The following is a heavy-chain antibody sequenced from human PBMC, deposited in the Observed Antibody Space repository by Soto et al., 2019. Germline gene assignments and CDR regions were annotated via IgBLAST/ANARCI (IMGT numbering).Heavy chain of an antibody. CDR1: GFTFSSYA. D-gene: IGHD2-2*01. Sequence: GGSLRLSCAASGFTFSSYAMSWVRQAPGKGLEWVSAISGSGGSTYYADSVKGRFTISRDNSKNTLYLQMNSLRAEDTAVYYCAKDSRVLRDIVVVPAAMAPDYWGQGTLVTVSS. V-gene: IGHV3-23*01. CDR3: AKDSRVLRDIVVVPAAMAPDY. CDR2: ISGSGGST. J-gene: IGHJ4*02.